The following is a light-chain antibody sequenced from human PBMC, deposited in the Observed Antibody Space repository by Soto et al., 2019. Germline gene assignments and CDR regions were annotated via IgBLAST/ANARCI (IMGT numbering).Light chain of an antibody. V-gene: IGKV3-20*01. CDR3: QQYGNSPFT. CDR1: QSVTGDK. J-gene: IGKJ2*01. CDR2: GRS. Sequence: EIVLTQSPGPLSLSPGNSAALSCRAGQSVTGDKVAWYQQRPGQAPRLLIYGRSTRATDIPARFRGSGSGTDYTLTINRLEPEDFALYYCQQYGNSPFTFGQGTKLQI.